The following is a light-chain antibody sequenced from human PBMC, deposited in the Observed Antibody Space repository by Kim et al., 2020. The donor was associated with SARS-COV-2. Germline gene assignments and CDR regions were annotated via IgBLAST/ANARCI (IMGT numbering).Light chain of an antibody. CDR3: AAWDDSLRAVI. Sequence: QMVPFSGSGVTSNIGSNFVYCYQQLPGTAPKLLIYRDSKRPSGVPDRFSGSKSGTSASLAISGLRSEDETEYYCAAWDDSLRAVIFGGGTQLTVL. V-gene: IGLV1-47*01. J-gene: IGLJ2*01. CDR1: TSNIGSNF. CDR2: RDS.